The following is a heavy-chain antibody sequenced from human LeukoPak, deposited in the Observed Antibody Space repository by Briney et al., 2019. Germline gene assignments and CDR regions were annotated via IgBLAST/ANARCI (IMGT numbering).Heavy chain of an antibody. CDR1: GGSFSGYY. V-gene: IGHV4-34*01. CDR2: INHSGST. Sequence: SETLSLTCAVYGGSFSGYYWSWIRQPPGEGLEWIGEINHSGSTNYNPSLKSRVTISVDTSKNQFSLKLSSVTAADTAVYYCARGRVYHYGSGGRDFDYWGQGTLVTVSS. D-gene: IGHD3-10*01. J-gene: IGHJ4*02. CDR3: ARGRVYHYGSGGRDFDY.